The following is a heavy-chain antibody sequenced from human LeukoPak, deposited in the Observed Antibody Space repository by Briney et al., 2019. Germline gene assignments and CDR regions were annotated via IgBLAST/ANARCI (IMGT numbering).Heavy chain of an antibody. V-gene: IGHV3-30-3*01. CDR1: GFTFSSYA. CDR2: ISYDGSNK. CDR3: ARDPGYCSGGSCPGGY. J-gene: IGHJ4*02. D-gene: IGHD2-15*01. Sequence: PGGSLRLSCAASGFTFSSYAMHWVRQALGKGLEWVAVISYDGSNKYYADSVKGRFTISRDNSKNTLYLQMNSLRAEDTAVYYCARDPGYCSGGSCPGGYWGQGTLVTVSS.